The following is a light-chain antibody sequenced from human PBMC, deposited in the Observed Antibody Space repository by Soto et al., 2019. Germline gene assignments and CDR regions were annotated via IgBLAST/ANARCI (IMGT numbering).Light chain of an antibody. CDR1: SSNIGAGYD. Sequence: VLTQPPSVSGAPGQRVTISCTGSSSNIGAGYDVHWYQQLPGTAPKLLIYANINRPSGVPGRFSASKSGTSASLAITGLQAEDEADYYCQSYDSSLSGYVFGTGTKVTVL. V-gene: IGLV1-40*01. CDR3: QSYDSSLSGYV. CDR2: ANI. J-gene: IGLJ1*01.